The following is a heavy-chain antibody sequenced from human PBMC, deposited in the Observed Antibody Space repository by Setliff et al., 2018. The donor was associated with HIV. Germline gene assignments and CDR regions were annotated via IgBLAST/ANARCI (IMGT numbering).Heavy chain of an antibody. CDR2: IYHSGSA. CDR3: AAFFVTPLMTQDF. Sequence: PSETLSLTCAVSGGSISSSNWWSWVRQPPGKGLEWIGEIYHSGSANYNPSLKSRVIISIDKSKNKFSLKVSSVTAADTAVYYCAAFFVTPLMTQDFWGQGTLVTVSS. CDR1: GGSISSSNW. J-gene: IGHJ4*02. D-gene: IGHD4-17*01. V-gene: IGHV4-4*02.